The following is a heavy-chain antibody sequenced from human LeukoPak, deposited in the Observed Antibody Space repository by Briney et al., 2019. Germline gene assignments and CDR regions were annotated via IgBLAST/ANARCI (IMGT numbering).Heavy chain of an antibody. CDR1: GYTFTGYY. D-gene: IGHD3-9*01. V-gene: IGHV1-2*02. CDR2: INPNSGGT. Sequence: ASVKVSCKASGYTFTGYYMHWVRQAPGQGLEWMGWINPNSGGTNYAQKFQGRVTMTRDTSISTAYMGLSRLRSDDTAVYYCARDYTPYRDDILTGGDYDYWGQGTLVTVSS. J-gene: IGHJ4*02. CDR3: ARDYTPYRDDILTGGDYDY.